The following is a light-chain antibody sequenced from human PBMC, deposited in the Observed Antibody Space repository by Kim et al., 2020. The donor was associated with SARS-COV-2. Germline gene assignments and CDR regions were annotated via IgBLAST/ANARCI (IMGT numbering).Light chain of an antibody. CDR2: DAS. CDR3: QQYDDLPPFA. J-gene: IGKJ3*01. Sequence: SVGDRVTITCQASQDISTYLNWYQQKPGTAPKLLISDASTLEPRVPSRFSGSGSGTDFTLTISRLQPEDIATYFWQQYDDLPPFAFGPGTKVDIK. V-gene: IGKV1-33*01. CDR1: QDISTY.